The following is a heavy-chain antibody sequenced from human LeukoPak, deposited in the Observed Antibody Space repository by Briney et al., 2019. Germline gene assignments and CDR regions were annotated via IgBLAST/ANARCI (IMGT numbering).Heavy chain of an antibody. V-gene: IGHV3-23*01. D-gene: IGHD2/OR15-2a*01. Sequence: QPGGSLRLSCAASGFTFSSYAMSWVRQAPGKGLEWVSAISGSGGSTYYADSVKGRFTISRDNSKNTLYLQMNSLRAEDTAVYYCAKYFYDYSYYGMDVWGQGTTVTVSS. J-gene: IGHJ6*02. CDR1: GFTFSSYA. CDR3: AKYFYDYSYYGMDV. CDR2: ISGSGGST.